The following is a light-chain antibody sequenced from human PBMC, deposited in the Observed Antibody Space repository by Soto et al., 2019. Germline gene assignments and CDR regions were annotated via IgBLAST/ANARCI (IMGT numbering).Light chain of an antibody. J-gene: IGKJ1*01. Sequence: DIQMTHSPSSLSASVGDRATITFRASQSVRNDLAWFQQKPGKAPKRLIYAASNWQSGVPSRFSGSGSGTDFTLTISSLQPEDFATYYCLQHGNYPTTFGQGTKVDIK. CDR3: LQHGNYPTT. CDR2: AAS. V-gene: IGKV1-17*01. CDR1: QSVRND.